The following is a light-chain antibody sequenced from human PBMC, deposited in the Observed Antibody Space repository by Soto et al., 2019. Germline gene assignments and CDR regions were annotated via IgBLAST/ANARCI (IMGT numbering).Light chain of an antibody. J-gene: IGKJ4*01. CDR1: QSVRNSY. CDR3: QQYGGSTLVT. Sequence: EIVLTQSPGTLSLSPGERATLSCRASQSVRNSYLAWYQQKAGQAPRLLIYGASRRATGIPDRFSGTGSGTDFTLTITSLEPEDFAVYYCQQYGGSTLVTIGGGTKVEI. CDR2: GAS. V-gene: IGKV3-20*01.